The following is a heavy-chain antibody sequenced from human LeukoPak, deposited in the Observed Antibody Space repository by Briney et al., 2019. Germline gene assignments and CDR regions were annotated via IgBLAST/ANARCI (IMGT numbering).Heavy chain of an antibody. D-gene: IGHD3-10*01. CDR2: IYSGGST. V-gene: IGHV3-66*01. CDR3: ARGAISMVRGWESYY. J-gene: IGHJ4*02. CDR1: GFTVSSKH. Sequence: GGSLRLSCAGSGFTVSSKHMSWVRQAPGQGLEWVSVIYSGGSTYYADSVKGRFTISRDNSKNTLYLQMNSLRVEDTAVYYCARGAISMVRGWESYYWGQGTLVTVSS.